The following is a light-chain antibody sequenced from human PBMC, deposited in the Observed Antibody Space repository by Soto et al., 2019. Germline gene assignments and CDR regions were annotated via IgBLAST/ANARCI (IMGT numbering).Light chain of an antibody. J-gene: IGKJ5*01. Sequence: VLTQSPGTLSLSPGERATLSCRASQSVGSSYLAWHQQTPGQAPRLLNYGAPSRATGIPDRFTGSGSGTDFTLTLSRLEPEDFAVYYCQQYGSSTITFGQGTRLEI. CDR1: QSVGSSY. V-gene: IGKV3-20*01. CDR2: GAP. CDR3: QQYGSSTIT.